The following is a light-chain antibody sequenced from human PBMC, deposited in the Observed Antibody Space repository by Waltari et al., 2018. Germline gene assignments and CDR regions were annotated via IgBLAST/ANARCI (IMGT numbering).Light chain of an antibody. V-gene: IGLV2-18*02. CDR2: EVS. J-gene: IGLJ2*01. CDR3: SSYTSSSGVV. Sequence: YNRVSWYQQPPGTAPKLMIYEVSNRPSGVPDRFSGSKSGNAASLTISGLQAEDEADYYCSSYTSSSGVVFGGGTKLTVL. CDR1: YNR.